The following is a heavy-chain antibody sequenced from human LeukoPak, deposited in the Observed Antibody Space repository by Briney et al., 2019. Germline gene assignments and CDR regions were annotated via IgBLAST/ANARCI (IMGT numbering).Heavy chain of an antibody. D-gene: IGHD2-2*02. CDR2: IKQDGKEK. V-gene: IGHV3-7*01. CDR1: GFTFSSYW. CDR3: ARGWGDCSSVSCYTGGDVFDV. J-gene: IGHJ3*01. Sequence: PGGSLRLSCAASGFTFSSYWMSWVRQAPGKGLEWVANIKQDGKEKCYVDSVKGRFTISRDNAKNSLFLQMNSLRADDTAVYYCARGWGDCSSVSCYTGGDVFDVWGQGTLVTVSS.